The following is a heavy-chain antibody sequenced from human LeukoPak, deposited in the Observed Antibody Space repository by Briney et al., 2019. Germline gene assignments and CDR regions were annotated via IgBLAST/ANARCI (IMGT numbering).Heavy chain of an antibody. CDR2: ISSSSSYI. V-gene: IGHV3-21*04. Sequence: GGSLRLSCAASGFTFSSYSMNWVRQAPGKGLEWVSSISSSSSYIYYADSVKGRFTISRDNSKNTLYLQMNSLRAEDTAVYYCARTVSTGTLDYWGQGTLVTVSS. CDR3: ARTVSTGTLDY. D-gene: IGHD1-7*01. J-gene: IGHJ4*02. CDR1: GFTFSSYS.